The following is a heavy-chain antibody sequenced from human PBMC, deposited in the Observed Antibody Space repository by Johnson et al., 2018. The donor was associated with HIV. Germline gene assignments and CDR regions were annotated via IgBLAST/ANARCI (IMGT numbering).Heavy chain of an antibody. CDR2: ISYDGSNK. J-gene: IGHJ3*02. CDR1: GFTFSSYA. V-gene: IGHV3-30*14. CDR3: ATLGGTVTTRAIAQPHDAFDI. Sequence: QVQLVESGGGVVQPGRSLRLSCAASGFTFSSYAMHWVRQAPGKGLVWVAVISYDGSNKYYADSVKGRFTISRDNSKNTLYLQMNSLRAEDTAVYYCATLGGTVTTRAIAQPHDAFDIWGQGTMVTVSS. D-gene: IGHD4-17*01.